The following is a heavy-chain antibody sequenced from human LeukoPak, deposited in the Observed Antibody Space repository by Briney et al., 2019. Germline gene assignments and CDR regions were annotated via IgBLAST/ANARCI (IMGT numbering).Heavy chain of an antibody. D-gene: IGHD3-10*01. V-gene: IGHV1-18*04. CDR2: ISAYNGNT. J-gene: IGHJ4*02. Sequence: ASVKVSCKASGYTFTSYYMHWVRQAPGQGLEWMGLISAYNGNTNYAQKLQGRVSMTTDTSTSTAYMELRSLRSDDTAVYYCARAGRYYYGSGSYDPNFDYWGQGTLVTVSS. CDR3: ARAGRYYYGSGSYDPNFDY. CDR1: GYTFTSYY.